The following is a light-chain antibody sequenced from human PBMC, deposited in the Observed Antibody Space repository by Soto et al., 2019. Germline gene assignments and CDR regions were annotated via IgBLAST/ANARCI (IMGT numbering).Light chain of an antibody. Sequence: RVMTQSPGTRSVSPGERATLSCRASETVRSNLAWYQQKPGQAPRLLIYAASTRATGVPARFIGNGSGTEFTLAISRLESEDFAVYYCQQYNNWWTFGQGTKVEIK. CDR1: ETVRSN. J-gene: IGKJ1*01. CDR2: AAS. V-gene: IGKV3D-15*01. CDR3: QQYNNWWT.